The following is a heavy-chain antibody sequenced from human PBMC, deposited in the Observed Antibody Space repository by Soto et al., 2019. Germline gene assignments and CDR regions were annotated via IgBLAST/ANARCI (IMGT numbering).Heavy chain of an antibody. Sequence: QVQLVQSGAEVKKPGASVKVSCKASGYTFTGYYMHWVRQAPGQGLEWMGWINPNSGGTNYAQKFQGWVTMTRDTSISTAYMELSRLGSDDTAVYYCARGAVVVPAAYDDAFDIWGQGTMVTVSS. J-gene: IGHJ3*02. CDR1: GYTFTGYY. V-gene: IGHV1-2*04. CDR3: ARGAVVVPAAYDDAFDI. D-gene: IGHD2-2*01. CDR2: INPNSGGT.